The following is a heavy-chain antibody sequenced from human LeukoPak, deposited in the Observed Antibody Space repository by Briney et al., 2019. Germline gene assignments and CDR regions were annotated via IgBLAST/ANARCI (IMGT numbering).Heavy chain of an antibody. CDR3: AREGGGPVAGIGWFGP. V-gene: IGHV1-2*02. J-gene: IGHJ5*02. CDR1: GYTFAGFY. D-gene: IGHD6-19*01. Sequence: GASVKVCCKASGYTFAGFYIHWVRQAPGQGLEWVGWVDPISGASNYAQKFQGRVTMTRDTSITTAYMELNSLKSDDTAVYYCAREGGGPVAGIGWFGPWGQGTLVTVSS. CDR2: VDPISGAS.